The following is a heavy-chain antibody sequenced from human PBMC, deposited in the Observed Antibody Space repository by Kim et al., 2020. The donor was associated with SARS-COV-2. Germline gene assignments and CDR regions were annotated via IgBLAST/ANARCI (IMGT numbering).Heavy chain of an antibody. Sequence: KKHGDSVKGRFTITRDNAKNSLYLQMNSLRAEDTAVYYCARDNFYHAFDIWGQGTMVTVSS. V-gene: IGHV3-7*03. J-gene: IGHJ3*02. CDR3: ARDNFYHAFDI. D-gene: IGHD3-3*01. CDR2: K.